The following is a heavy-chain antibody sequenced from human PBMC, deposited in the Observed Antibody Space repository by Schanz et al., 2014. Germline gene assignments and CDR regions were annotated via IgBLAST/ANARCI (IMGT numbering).Heavy chain of an antibody. J-gene: IGHJ4*02. CDR1: GFTFDKYA. CDR2: IGVDGTTT. D-gene: IGHD3-10*01. Sequence: VQLVESGGGLVKPGGSLRLSCAASGFTFDKYAMHWVRQAPGKGLEWVSVIGVDGTTTYYADSVKGRFTISRDNSKNTLYLQMNSLRPEDTAVYYCAKYRGYYRVSGSYRELEYWGQGTLVTVSS. V-gene: IGHV3-23*04. CDR3: AKYRGYYRVSGSYRELEY.